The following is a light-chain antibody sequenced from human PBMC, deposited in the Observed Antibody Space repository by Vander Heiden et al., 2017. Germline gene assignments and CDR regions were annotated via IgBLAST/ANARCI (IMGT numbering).Light chain of an antibody. J-gene: IGKJ4*01. CDR3: QQLDSYPRT. CDR2: GAS. V-gene: IGKV1-9*01. Sequence: IQLTQCPFSLSASVGDRVTITCLASHGISNYLAWYQQKPGKAPNLLIYGASTLQTGVPSRFSGSGYGTDFTLTISSLQPEDFATYYCQQLDSYPRTFGGGTKVEIK. CDR1: HGISNY.